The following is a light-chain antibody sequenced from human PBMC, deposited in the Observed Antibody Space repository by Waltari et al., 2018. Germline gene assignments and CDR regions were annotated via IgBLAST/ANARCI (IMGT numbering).Light chain of an antibody. CDR2: GAS. CDR1: QYLSEY. V-gene: IGKV1-27*01. Sequence: DIEMTQSPSSLSASVGDRVTITCRASQYLSEYLAWYQQKPGKVPNLLIYGASTLHSGVSSRFSGSGSGTEFTLTISGLQPEDVATYYCQKYNSPPFTFGPGTKVDLK. J-gene: IGKJ3*01. CDR3: QKYNSPPFT.